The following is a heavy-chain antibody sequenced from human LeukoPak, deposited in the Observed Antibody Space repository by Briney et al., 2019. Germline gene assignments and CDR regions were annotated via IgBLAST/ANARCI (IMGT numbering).Heavy chain of an antibody. CDR2: FDPEDGET. J-gene: IGHJ6*04. V-gene: IGHV1-24*01. CDR3: ATDSGPTNGNYYYGMDV. D-gene: IGHD5-12*01. CDR1: GYTLTELS. Sequence: ASVTVSCKVSGYTLTELSMHWVRHAPGKGIEWKGGFDPEDGETIYAQKFQGRVTMTEDTSTDTAYMELSSLRSEDTAVYYCATDSGPTNGNYYYGMDVWGKGTTVTVSS.